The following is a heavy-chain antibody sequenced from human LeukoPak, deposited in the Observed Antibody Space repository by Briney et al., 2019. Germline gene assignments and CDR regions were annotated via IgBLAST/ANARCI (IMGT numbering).Heavy chain of an antibody. CDR1: GGSISSSSYS. CDR3: ARYASSGYYRYYFDY. Sequence: SETLSLTCTVSGGSISSSSYSWGWIRQPPGKGLEWIGTIYYSGSTYYNPSLKSRVTISEGTPKNQFSPNLSSVTAADTAVYYCARYASSGYYRYYFDYWGQGTLVTVSS. V-gene: IGHV4-39*01. J-gene: IGHJ4*02. CDR2: IYYSGST. D-gene: IGHD3-22*01.